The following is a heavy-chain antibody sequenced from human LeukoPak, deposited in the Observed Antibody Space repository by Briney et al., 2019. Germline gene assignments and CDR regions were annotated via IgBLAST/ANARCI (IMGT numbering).Heavy chain of an antibody. V-gene: IGHV3-11*01. D-gene: IGHD5-18*01. CDR3: ARVAGYIYAKGAFDI. CDR1: GFTFSDYY. J-gene: IGHJ3*02. Sequence: NPGGSLRLSCAASGFTFSDYYMSWIRQAPGKGLEWVSYISSSGSTIYYADSVKGRFTFSRDNAKNSLYLQMNSLRAEDTAVYFCARVAGYIYAKGAFDIWGQGTMVTVSS. CDR2: ISSSGSTI.